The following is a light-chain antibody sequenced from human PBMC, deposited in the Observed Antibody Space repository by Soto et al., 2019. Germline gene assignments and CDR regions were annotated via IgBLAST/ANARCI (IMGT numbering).Light chain of an antibody. V-gene: IGLV2-14*01. Sequence: QSALTQPASVSGSPGQSITISCTGTSSDVGGHNYVSWYQQHPGKAPKLMNYEVSNRPSGVSNRFSGSKSGNTASLTISGLQAEDEDDYYCSSYASSSTQVFGTGTKVTVL. CDR2: EVS. CDR3: SSYASSSTQV. CDR1: SSDVGGHNY. J-gene: IGLJ1*01.